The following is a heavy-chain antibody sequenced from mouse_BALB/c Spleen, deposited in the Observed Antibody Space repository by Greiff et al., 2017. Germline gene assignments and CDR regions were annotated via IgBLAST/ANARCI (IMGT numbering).Heavy chain of an antibody. V-gene: IGHV1-7*01. Sequence: QVQLQQSGAELAKPGASVKMSCKASGYTFTSYWMHWVKQRPGQGLEWIGYINPSTGYTEYNQKFKDKATLTADKSSSTAYMQLSSLTSEDSAVYYCARGLRAYWGQGTLVTVSA. CDR1: GYTFTSYW. CDR2: INPSTGYT. CDR3: ARGLRAY. J-gene: IGHJ3*01. D-gene: IGHD2-2*01.